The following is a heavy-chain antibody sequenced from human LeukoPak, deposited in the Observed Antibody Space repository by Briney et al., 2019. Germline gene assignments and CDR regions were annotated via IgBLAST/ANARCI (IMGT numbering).Heavy chain of an antibody. D-gene: IGHD6-13*01. V-gene: IGHV3-7*01. Sequence: PGRSLRPSCAVSGFTFTDYWMNWVRQAPGKGPEWVASIRQDGSEKTYVDSVKGRFTISRDNTNNSLSLQLNGLRAEDTAVYYCARDGAAAGLYFDLWGQGTLVTVSS. CDR3: ARDGAAAGLYFDL. J-gene: IGHJ4*01. CDR1: GFTFTDYW. CDR2: IRQDGSEK.